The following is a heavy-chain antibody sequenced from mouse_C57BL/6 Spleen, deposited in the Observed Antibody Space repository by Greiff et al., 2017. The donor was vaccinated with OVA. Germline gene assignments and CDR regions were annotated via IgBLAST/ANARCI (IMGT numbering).Heavy chain of an antibody. CDR1: GFTFSSYA. CDR2: ISDGGSYT. J-gene: IGHJ2*01. Sequence: EVMLVESGGGLVKPGGSLKLSCAASGFTFSSYAMSWVRQTPEKRLEWVATISDGGSYTYYPDNVKGRFTISRDNAKNNLYLQMSHLKSEDTAMYYCAREWDYSLDYWGQGTTLTVSS. CDR3: AREWDYSLDY. D-gene: IGHD1-1*01. V-gene: IGHV5-4*01.